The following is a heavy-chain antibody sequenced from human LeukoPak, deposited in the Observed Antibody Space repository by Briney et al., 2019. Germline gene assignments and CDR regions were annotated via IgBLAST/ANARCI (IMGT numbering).Heavy chain of an antibody. V-gene: IGHV3-23*01. J-gene: IGHJ4*01. CDR1: GFTFSSYA. CDR2: ITGSGVST. Sequence: GGSLRLSCAASGFTFSSYAMSWVRQAPGKGLEWVSGITGSGVSTYYADFVKGRCTISRDNSKNTLYLQMNSLRAEDTAVYYCARGMVVAGSGAFDYWGHGTLVTVSS. CDR3: ARGMVVAGSGAFDY. D-gene: IGHD2-15*01.